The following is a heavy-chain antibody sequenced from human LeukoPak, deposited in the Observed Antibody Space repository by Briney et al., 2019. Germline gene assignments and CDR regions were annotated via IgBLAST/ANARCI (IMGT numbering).Heavy chain of an antibody. CDR2: MNPNSGKT. CDR1: GYTFTIND. CDR3: ARGHYDSSGYYIWFDH. D-gene: IGHD3-22*01. J-gene: IGHJ5*02. V-gene: IGHV1-8*01. Sequence: ASVRVSCKPSGYTFTINDINWVGQAAGQGLDWMEWMNPNSGKTGYAQKFQGRVTMTRNISISTAHMELSSPRSEDTAVYYCARGHYDSSGYYIWFDHWGQGTLVTVSS.